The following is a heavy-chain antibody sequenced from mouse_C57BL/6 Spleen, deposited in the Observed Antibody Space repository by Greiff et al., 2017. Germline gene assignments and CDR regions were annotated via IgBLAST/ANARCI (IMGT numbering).Heavy chain of an antibody. CDR3: ARHEEGYYYGSSYGYCDY. Sequence: QVQLQQSGAELVKPGASVKLSCKASGYTFTEYTIHWVKQRSGQGLEWIGWFYPGSGSIKYNEKFKDKATLTADKSSSTVYMELSILTSEDSAVYVCARHEEGYYYGSSYGYCDYWGQGTTLTVSS. CDR2: FYPGSGSI. D-gene: IGHD1-1*01. J-gene: IGHJ2*01. CDR1: GYTFTEYT. V-gene: IGHV1-62-2*01.